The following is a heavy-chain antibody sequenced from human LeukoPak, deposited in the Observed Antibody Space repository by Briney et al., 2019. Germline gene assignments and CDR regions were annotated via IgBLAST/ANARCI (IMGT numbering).Heavy chain of an antibody. V-gene: IGHV3-23*01. J-gene: IGHJ5*02. Sequence: GGSLRLSCAASGLHFSGTAMSWVCQAPGKGLEWVSGISHDGMNTYYADSVKGRFTISRDNSKKTVSLEMSSLTAADTGVYYCAKDGAQYSSGPECDPRGQGALVTVSP. CDR1: GLHFSGTA. D-gene: IGHD6-19*01. CDR3: AKDGAQYSSGPECDP. CDR2: ISHDGMNT.